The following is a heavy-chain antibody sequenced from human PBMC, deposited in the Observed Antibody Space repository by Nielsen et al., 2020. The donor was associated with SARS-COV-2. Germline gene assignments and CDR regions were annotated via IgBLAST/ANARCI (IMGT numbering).Heavy chain of an antibody. CDR2: IYYSGST. CDR3: ATHLPFGELYYYYGMDV. CDR1: GGSISSYY. V-gene: IGHV4-59*08. Sequence: SETLSLTCTVSGGSISSYYWSWIRQPPGKGLEWIGYIYYSGSTNYNPSLKSRVTISVDTSKNQFSLKLSSVTAADTAVYYCATHLPFGELYYYYGMDVWGQGTTVTVSS. J-gene: IGHJ6*02. D-gene: IGHD3-3*01.